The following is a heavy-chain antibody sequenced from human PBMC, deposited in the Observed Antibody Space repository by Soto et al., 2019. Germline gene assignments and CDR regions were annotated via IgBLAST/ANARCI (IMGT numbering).Heavy chain of an antibody. D-gene: IGHD2-2*01. Sequence: GASVKVSCKASGFTFTNYGISWVRQAPGQGLEWMGWVSAYKGNTKYAQKFQGRVTMTTETSKSTAYLELRSLRSDDMAVYFCAIYHLELFRFDYWGQGTMVTVSS. CDR1: GFTFTNYG. J-gene: IGHJ4*02. CDR2: VSAYKGNT. CDR3: AIYHLELFRFDY. V-gene: IGHV1-18*03.